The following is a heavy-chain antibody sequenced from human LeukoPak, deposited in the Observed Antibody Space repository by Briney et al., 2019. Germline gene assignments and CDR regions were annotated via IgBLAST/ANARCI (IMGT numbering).Heavy chain of an antibody. CDR1: GGSISSGDYY. CDR3: AREGFGYSSSRYGGYFDY. V-gene: IGHV4-30-4*01. Sequence: SQTLSLTCTVSGGSISSGDYYWSWIRQPPGKGLEWIGYIYYSGSTYYNPSLKSRVAISVDTSKNQFSLKLSSVTAADTAVYYCAREGFGYSSSRYGGYFDYWGQGTLVTVSS. D-gene: IGHD6-13*01. J-gene: IGHJ4*02. CDR2: IYYSGST.